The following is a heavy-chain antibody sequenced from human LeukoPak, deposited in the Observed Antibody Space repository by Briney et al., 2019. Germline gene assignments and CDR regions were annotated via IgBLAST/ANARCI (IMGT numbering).Heavy chain of an antibody. CDR3: AKDRQTNKFGDAFDY. Sequence: PGGSLRLSCAASGFTFSSYGMHWVRQAPGKGLEWMAFIRYDGSNKYYADSVKGRFTISRDNSKNTLYLQMNSLRPEDTAVYYCAKDRQTNKFGDAFDYWGQGTLVTVSS. CDR1: GFTFSSYG. CDR2: IRYDGSNK. J-gene: IGHJ4*02. V-gene: IGHV3-30*02. D-gene: IGHD3-16*01.